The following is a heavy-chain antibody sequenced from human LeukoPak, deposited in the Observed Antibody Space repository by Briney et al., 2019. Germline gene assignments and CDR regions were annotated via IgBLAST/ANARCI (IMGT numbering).Heavy chain of an antibody. CDR3: ARDPNVLLWFGELSFFDY. D-gene: IGHD3-10*01. Sequence: ASVKVSCKASGYTFTSYDINWVRQATGQGLEWMGWMNPNSGNTGYAQKFQGRVTMTRNTSISTAYMELSSLRSEDTAVYYCARDPNVLLWFGELSFFDYWGQGTLVTVSS. V-gene: IGHV1-8*01. CDR2: MNPNSGNT. J-gene: IGHJ4*02. CDR1: GYTFTSYD.